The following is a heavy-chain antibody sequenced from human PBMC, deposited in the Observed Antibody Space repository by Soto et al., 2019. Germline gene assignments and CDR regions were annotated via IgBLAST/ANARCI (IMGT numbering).Heavy chain of an antibody. D-gene: IGHD2-2*01. Sequence: GGALRRNCVDVGFPRSSNWKHWVRQAPGKVLVWVSRINSDGSSTSYADSVKGRFTISRDNAKNTLYLQMNSLRAEDTAVYYCARDRSGCSSTSWYDYFDYCAQATLVSLSS. CDR1: GFPRSSNW. V-gene: IGHV3-74*01. CDR2: INSDGSST. J-gene: IGHJ4*02. CDR3: ARDRSGCSSTSWYDYFDY.